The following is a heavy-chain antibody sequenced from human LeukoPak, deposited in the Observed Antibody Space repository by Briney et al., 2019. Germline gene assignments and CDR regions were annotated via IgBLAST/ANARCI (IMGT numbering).Heavy chain of an antibody. V-gene: IGHV3-64*01. CDR3: ARGSSGGDY. CDR1: EFSFSNYA. Sequence: PGGSLRLSCAASEFSFSNYAMHWVRQAPGKGLEYVSAISSNGGSTDYANSVKGRFTISRDNSKNTLYLQMGSLRAEDMAVYYCARGSSGGDYWGQGTRVTDSS. J-gene: IGHJ4*02. CDR2: ISSNGGST. D-gene: IGHD3-10*01.